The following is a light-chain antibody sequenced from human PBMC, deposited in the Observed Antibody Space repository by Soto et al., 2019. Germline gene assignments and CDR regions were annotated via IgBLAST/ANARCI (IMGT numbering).Light chain of an antibody. V-gene: IGLV2-14*01. CDR2: DVS. CDR1: SSDVGGYSY. CDR3: SSYTSSSPRV. J-gene: IGLJ2*01. Sequence: QSALTQPASVSGSPGQSITISCTGTSSDVGGYSYVSWYQQHPGKAPKLMIYDVSNRPSGVSNRFSGSKSGNTASLTISGLQAEDEADYYCSSYTSSSPRVFGGGTQLTVL.